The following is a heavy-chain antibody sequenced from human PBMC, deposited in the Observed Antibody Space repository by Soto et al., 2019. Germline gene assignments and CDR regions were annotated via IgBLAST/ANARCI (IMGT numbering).Heavy chain of an antibody. V-gene: IGHV3-30-3*01. J-gene: IGHJ4*02. D-gene: IGHD2-15*01. Sequence: QVQLVESGGGVVQPGRSLRLSCAASGFTFSSYAMHWVRQAPGKGLEWVAVISYDGSNKYYADSVKGRFTISRDNSKNTLYLQMNSLRAEDTAVYYCARDSVVAATSYYFDYWGQGTLVTGSS. CDR2: ISYDGSNK. CDR3: ARDSVVAATSYYFDY. CDR1: GFTFSSYA.